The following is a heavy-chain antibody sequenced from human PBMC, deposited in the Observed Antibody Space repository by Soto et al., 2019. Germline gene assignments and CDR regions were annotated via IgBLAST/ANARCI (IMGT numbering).Heavy chain of an antibody. Sequence: MQLQESGPGLVKPSETLSLTCTVSGGSMTSYYWSWIRQPPGKGLEWIGYIYYSGNTNYNPSLKSRVTISVDTSKHQFSLKLSSVTAADTAVYYCARAYDSSGYFGYWGQGTLVTVSS. V-gene: IGHV4-59*01. J-gene: IGHJ4*02. D-gene: IGHD3-22*01. CDR1: GGSMTSYY. CDR3: ARAYDSSGYFGY. CDR2: IYYSGNT.